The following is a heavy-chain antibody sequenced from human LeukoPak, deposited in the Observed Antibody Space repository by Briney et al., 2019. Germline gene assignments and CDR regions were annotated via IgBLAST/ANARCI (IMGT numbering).Heavy chain of an antibody. CDR3: ATWAFYHSLDV. Sequence: GGSLRLSCAASGFTLGAFAMHWVRHAPGKGLEWVSLIDKDGRKTYYADSVKGRFTISRDNSKNSLYLQMTSLRTEDTALYYCATWAFYHSLDVWGQGATVTASS. CDR2: IDKDGRKT. D-gene: IGHD1-26*01. J-gene: IGHJ6*02. CDR1: GFTLGAFA. V-gene: IGHV3-43*02.